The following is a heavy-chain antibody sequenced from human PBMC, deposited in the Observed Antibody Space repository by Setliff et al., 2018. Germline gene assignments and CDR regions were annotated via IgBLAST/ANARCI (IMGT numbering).Heavy chain of an antibody. J-gene: IGHJ3*02. V-gene: IGHV1-18*01. CDR2: TGAYNGNT. D-gene: IGHD3-9*01. Sequence: ASVKVSCKASGYTFISYDINWVRQAPGQGLEWMGWTGAYNGNTKYAQKFQGRVTLTTETSANTAYMELRSPRSDDTAVYYCARGEAGYYEAFDIWGQGTMVTVSS. CDR1: GYTFISYD. CDR3: ARGEAGYYEAFDI.